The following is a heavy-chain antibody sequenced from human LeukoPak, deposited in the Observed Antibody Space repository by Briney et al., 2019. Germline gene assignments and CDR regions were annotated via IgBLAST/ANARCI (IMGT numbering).Heavy chain of an antibody. CDR2: IRYDGSNK. D-gene: IGHD3-22*01. J-gene: IGHJ4*02. V-gene: IGHV3-30*02. CDR3: AKDFSVYYYDSRVLDY. Sequence: GSLRLSCAASGFTFSSYGMRWVRQAPGKGLEWVAFIRYDGSNKYYADSVKGRLTISRDNSKKTLYLQMNSLRPEDTAVYYCAKDFSVYYYDSRVLDYWGQGTLVTVSS. CDR1: GFTFSSYG.